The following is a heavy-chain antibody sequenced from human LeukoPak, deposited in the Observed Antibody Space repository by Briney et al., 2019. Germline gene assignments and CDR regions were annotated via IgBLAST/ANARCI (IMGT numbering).Heavy chain of an antibody. CDR1: GYIFTGYY. CDR3: ATEWNSGSYYDNNWFDP. D-gene: IGHD1-26*01. V-gene: IGHV1-24*01. J-gene: IGHJ5*02. Sequence: ASVKVSCKASGYIFTGYYMHWVRQAPGKGLEWMGGFDPEDGETIYAQKFQGRVTMTEDTSTDTAYMDLSSLRSEDTAVYYCATEWNSGSYYDNNWFDPWGQGTLVTVSS. CDR2: FDPEDGET.